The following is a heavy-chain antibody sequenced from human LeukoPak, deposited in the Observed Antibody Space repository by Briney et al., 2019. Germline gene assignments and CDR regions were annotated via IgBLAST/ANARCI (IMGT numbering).Heavy chain of an antibody. CDR3: AKNSANRFTVTSDY. CDR2: ISGGSTNT. V-gene: IGHV3-23*01. CDR1: GFTFSTYW. Sequence: GGSLRLSCAASGFTFSTYWMHWVRQAPGKGLEWVSAISGGSTNTYYADSVKGRFTISRDNSKNTLFLQMNSLRAEDTAVYYCAKNSANRFTVTSDYWGQGTLVTVSS. J-gene: IGHJ4*02. D-gene: IGHD4-17*01.